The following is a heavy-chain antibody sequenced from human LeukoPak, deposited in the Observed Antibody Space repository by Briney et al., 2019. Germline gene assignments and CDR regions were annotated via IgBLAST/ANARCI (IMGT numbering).Heavy chain of an antibody. D-gene: IGHD2-2*01. CDR2: ITESGENT. V-gene: IGHV3-23*01. CDR3: AAAAEYW. J-gene: IGHJ4*02. CDR1: GFTFDKHA. Sequence: GGSLRLSCVASGFTFDKHAMSWVRQAPGKGLEWVSAITESGENTYYTDSVKGRFAISRDNSKNTLYLQMNSLRVEDTAIYYCAAAAEYWWGQGTLITVSS.